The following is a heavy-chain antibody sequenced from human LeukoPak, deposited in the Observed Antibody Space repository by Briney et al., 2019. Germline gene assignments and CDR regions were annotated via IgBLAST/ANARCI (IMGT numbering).Heavy chain of an antibody. V-gene: IGHV3-30*18. CDR2: ISYDGSNQ. J-gene: IGHJ3*02. D-gene: IGHD3-10*01. CDR3: AKSVLWFGDSGAFDI. CDR1: GFTFSSYG. Sequence: PGRSLRLSCAASGFTFSSYGMHWVRQAPGKGLEWVAVISYDGSNQYYADSVKGRFTISRDNFKNTLYLQMNSLRAEDTAVYYCAKSVLWFGDSGAFDIWGQGTMVTVSS.